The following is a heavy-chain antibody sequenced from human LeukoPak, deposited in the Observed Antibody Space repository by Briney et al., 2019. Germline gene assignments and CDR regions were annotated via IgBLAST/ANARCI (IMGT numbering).Heavy chain of an antibody. CDR2: TNTGGSGT. V-gene: IGHV3-74*01. J-gene: IGHJ6*02. CDR3: ARAHLWPSGMDV. CDR1: GFTSSRFC. D-gene: IGHD3-3*02. Sequence: PGGSLRLFCAPSGFTSSRFCMHGVRQAPGRGVVWVSRTNTGGSGTSYADSVECRFTISRHNNKDTLYLQMNSPRAEDTAVYYCARAHLWPSGMDVWGLGTTVTVSS.